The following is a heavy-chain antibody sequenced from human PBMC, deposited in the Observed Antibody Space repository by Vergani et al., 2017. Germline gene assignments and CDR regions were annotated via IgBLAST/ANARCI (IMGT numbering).Heavy chain of an antibody. CDR2: IWYDGSNK. J-gene: IGHJ5*02. CDR3: AREGCSSTSCNADVVRWFDP. Sequence: QVQLVESGGGVVQPGRSLRLSCAASGFTFSSYGMHWVRQAPGKGLEWVAVIWYDGSNKYYADSVKGRFTISRDNSKTTLYLQMNSLRAEDTAVYYCAREGCSSTSCNADVVRWFDPWGQGTLVTVSS. V-gene: IGHV3-33*01. D-gene: IGHD2-2*01. CDR1: GFTFSSYG.